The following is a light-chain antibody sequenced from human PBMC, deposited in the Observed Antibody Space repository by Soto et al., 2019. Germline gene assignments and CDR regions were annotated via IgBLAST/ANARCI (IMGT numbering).Light chain of an antibody. J-gene: IGLJ1*01. V-gene: IGLV1-40*01. CDR3: QSYDSSLSGYV. CDR2: ANT. CDR1: SSNIGAGFD. Sequence: QSVLTQPPSVSGAPGQRVTISCTGSSSNIGAGFDVHWYQQLPGTAPRLLIYANTKRPSGVPDRFSGSRSGTSISLAITGLRAEDEADYFCQSYDSSLSGYVFGTGTKATVL.